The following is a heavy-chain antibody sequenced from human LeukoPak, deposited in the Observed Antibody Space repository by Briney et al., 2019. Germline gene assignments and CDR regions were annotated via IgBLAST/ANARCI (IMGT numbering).Heavy chain of an antibody. Sequence: GGSLRLSCAASGFTFSSSAMSWVRQAPGKGLEWVSTISGSGSGSSTYYADSVKGRFTISRDNAKNSLYLQMNSLRAEDTAVYYCARALSGSLGFNWFDPWGQGTLVTVSS. CDR1: GFTFSSSA. J-gene: IGHJ5*02. CDR3: ARALSGSLGFNWFDP. D-gene: IGHD3-10*01. V-gene: IGHV3-23*01. CDR2: ISGSGSGSST.